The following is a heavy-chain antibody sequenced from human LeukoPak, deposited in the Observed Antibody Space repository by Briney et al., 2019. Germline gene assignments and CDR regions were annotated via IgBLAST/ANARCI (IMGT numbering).Heavy chain of an antibody. CDR1: RFTFPSYS. CDR3: ASSTLSGIGVFDI. D-gene: IGHD2/OR15-2a*01. V-gene: IGHV3-21*01. CDR2: ITSSSSNI. J-gene: IGHJ3*02. Sequence: GGSLRLSCAASRFTFPSYSMNWVRQAPGKGLEWVSSITSSSSNIYYADSVKGRFTISRDNAKKSLHLQMNSLRAEDTAVYYCASSTLSGIGVFDIWGQGTMVTVSS.